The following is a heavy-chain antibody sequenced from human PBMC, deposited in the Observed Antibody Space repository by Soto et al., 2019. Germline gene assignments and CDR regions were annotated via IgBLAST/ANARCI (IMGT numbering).Heavy chain of an antibody. J-gene: IGHJ5*02. V-gene: IGHV3-33*01. Sequence: QVQLVESGGGVVQPGRSLRLSCAASGFTFSSYGMHWVRQAPGKGLEWVAVIWYDGSNKYYADSVKGRFTISRDNSKNTLYLQMNSLRAEDTAVYYCARSPTNYDIMTGYYKDNWFDPWGQGTLVTVSS. D-gene: IGHD3-9*01. CDR2: IWYDGSNK. CDR3: ARSPTNYDIMTGYYKDNWFDP. CDR1: GFTFSSYG.